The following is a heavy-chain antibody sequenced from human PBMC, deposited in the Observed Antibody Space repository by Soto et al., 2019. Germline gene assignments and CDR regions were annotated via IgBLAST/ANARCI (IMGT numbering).Heavy chain of an antibody. J-gene: IGHJ5*02. Sequence: SETLSLTCAVYGGSFSGYYWSWIRQPPGKGLEWIGEINHSGSTNYNPSLKSRVTISVDTSKNQFSLKLSSVTAADTAVYYCARGGRSVVAQNWFDPWGQGTLVTVSS. D-gene: IGHD2-15*01. CDR3: ARGGRSVVAQNWFDP. CDR2: INHSGST. CDR1: GGSFSGYY. V-gene: IGHV4-34*01.